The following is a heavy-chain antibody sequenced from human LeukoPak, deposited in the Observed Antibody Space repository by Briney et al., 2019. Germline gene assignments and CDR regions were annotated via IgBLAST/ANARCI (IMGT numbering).Heavy chain of an antibody. D-gene: IGHD3-3*01. CDR2: IYYSGST. Sequence: SETLSLTCTVSGGSISSYYWSWLRQPPGKGLEWIGYIYYSGSTNYNPSLKSRVTISVDTSKNQFSLKLSSVTAADTAVYYCAREAYYDFWSGYYHASYFDCWGQGTLVTVSS. CDR1: GGSISSYY. V-gene: IGHV4-59*12. CDR3: AREAYYDFWSGYYHASYFDC. J-gene: IGHJ4*02.